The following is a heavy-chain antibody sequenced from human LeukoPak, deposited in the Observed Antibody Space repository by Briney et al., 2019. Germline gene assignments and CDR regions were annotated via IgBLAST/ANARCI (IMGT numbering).Heavy chain of an antibody. V-gene: IGHV4-34*01. J-gene: IGHJ3*02. Sequence: SETLSLTCAVYGGSFSGYYWCWIRQSPGKGLGWFGKSDRSGSTNYNPSVKGRVTISVDTSKNQFYLKLNSVTAEDTAVYYCATKMNTPPMVRGRNAFDIWGQGTMVTVSS. CDR3: ATKMNTPPMVRGRNAFDI. D-gene: IGHD3-10*01. CDR2: SDRSGST. CDR1: GGSFSGYY.